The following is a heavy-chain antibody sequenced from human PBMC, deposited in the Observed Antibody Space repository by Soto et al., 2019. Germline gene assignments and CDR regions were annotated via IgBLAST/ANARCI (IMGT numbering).Heavy chain of an antibody. J-gene: IGHJ6*02. CDR2: IYHSGST. CDR1: GGSISSSNW. CDR3: ARDRAKSQGYCISTSCGYYYYGMDV. Sequence: QVQLQESGPGLVKPSGTLSLTCAVSGGSISSSNWWSWVRQPPGKGLEWIGEIYHSGSTNYHPSLKSRVTISVDKSKNQFALKLSSVTAADTAVYYCARDRAKSQGYCISTSCGYYYYGMDVWGQGTTVTVSS. D-gene: IGHD2-2*01. V-gene: IGHV4-4*02.